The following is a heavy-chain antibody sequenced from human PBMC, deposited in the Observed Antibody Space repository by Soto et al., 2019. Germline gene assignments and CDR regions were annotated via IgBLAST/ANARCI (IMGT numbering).Heavy chain of an antibody. CDR1: GGTFSSYA. Sequence: QVQLVQSGAEVKKPGSSVKVSCKASGGTFSSYAISWVRQAPGQGLEWMGGIIPIFGTANYAQKFQGRVTITADESTSTAYMELSRLRSEDTAVYYCARDGELYDYSPFDYWGQGTLVTVST. J-gene: IGHJ4*02. CDR3: ARDGELYDYSPFDY. D-gene: IGHD4-4*01. CDR2: IIPIFGTA. V-gene: IGHV1-69*12.